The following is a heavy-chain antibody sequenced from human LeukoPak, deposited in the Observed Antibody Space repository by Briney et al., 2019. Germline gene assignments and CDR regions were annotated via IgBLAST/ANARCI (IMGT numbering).Heavy chain of an antibody. J-gene: IGHJ4*02. V-gene: IGHV3-53*01. Sequence: SGGSLRLSCAASGFTFSSNYMSWVRQAPGKGLEWVSVIYSGGSTYYADSVKGRFTISRDNSKNTLYLQMNSLRAEDTAVYYCARGPVRYFDWLSLDYWGQGTLVTVSS. CDR3: ARGPVRYFDWLSLDY. CDR2: IYSGGST. D-gene: IGHD3-9*01. CDR1: GFTFSSNY.